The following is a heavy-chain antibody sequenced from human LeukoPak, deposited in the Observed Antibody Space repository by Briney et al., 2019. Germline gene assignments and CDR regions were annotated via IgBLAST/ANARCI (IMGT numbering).Heavy chain of an antibody. D-gene: IGHD3-3*01. V-gene: IGHV5-51*01. Sequence: GESLKISCRASGYPLNTYWLGWVRQMPGKGLEWMGVIYCGDSDTRYSPSFQGQVTISADKSISTAYLQWSSLKVSDTAMYYCAREYAYYDFWSGPGGWFDPWGQGTLVTVSS. CDR2: IYCGDSDT. CDR1: GYPLNTYW. CDR3: AREYAYYDFWSGPGGWFDP. J-gene: IGHJ5*02.